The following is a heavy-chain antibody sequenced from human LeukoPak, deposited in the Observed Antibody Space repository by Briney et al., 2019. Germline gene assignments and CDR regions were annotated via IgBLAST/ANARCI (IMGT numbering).Heavy chain of an antibody. CDR1: GGSTNNYY. Sequence: SETLSLTCTVSGGSTNNYYWSWIRQPPGKGLEWIGYIYYIGGTNYNPSLKSRVTISVDTSKNQFSLKLSSVTAADTAVYYCAKENYGDSTGGRFQHWGQGTLVTVSS. J-gene: IGHJ1*01. V-gene: IGHV4-59*01. CDR2: IYYIGGT. CDR3: AKENYGDSTGGRFQH. D-gene: IGHD4-17*01.